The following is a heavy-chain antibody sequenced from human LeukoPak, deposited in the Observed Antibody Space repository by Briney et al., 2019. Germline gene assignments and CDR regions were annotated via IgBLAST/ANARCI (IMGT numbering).Heavy chain of an antibody. CDR3: AKDPGGRDGYRAYYYFDY. CDR1: GFTVSSNY. J-gene: IGHJ4*02. Sequence: GGSLRLSCAASGFTVSSNYMSWVRQAPGKGLEWVSVLYSGGSTYYADSVKGRFTISRDNSKNTLYLQMNSLRAEDTAVYYCAKDPGGRDGYRAYYYFDYWGQGTLVTVSS. D-gene: IGHD5-24*01. CDR2: LYSGGST. V-gene: IGHV3-66*01.